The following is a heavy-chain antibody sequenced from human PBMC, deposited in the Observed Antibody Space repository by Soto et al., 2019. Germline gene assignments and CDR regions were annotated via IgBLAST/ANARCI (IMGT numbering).Heavy chain of an antibody. CDR2: IYYSGST. J-gene: IGHJ4*02. V-gene: IGHV4-31*01. Sequence: TLSLTCPFSCGSVSSGGCYWSCFRRHPGKVVECIGYIYYSGSTYYNPSLKSLVTISVDTSKNQFSLKLSSVTAADTAVYYCARARRYSGYEQYYFDYWGQGTPVTVCS. CDR3: ARARRYSGYEQYYFDY. D-gene: IGHD5-12*01. CDR1: CGSVSSGGCY.